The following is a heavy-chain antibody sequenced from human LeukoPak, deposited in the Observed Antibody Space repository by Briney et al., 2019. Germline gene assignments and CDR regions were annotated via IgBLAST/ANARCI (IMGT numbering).Heavy chain of an antibody. V-gene: IGHV3-23*01. Sequence: PGGSLRLSCAASGFTFSNYGMTWVRRAPGKGLEWVSGISGSGGTTYDADSVKGRFTVSRDNSKNILYLQMNSLRADDTAVYFCAKTQGYFDYWGQGTLVTISS. CDR3: AKTQGYFDY. CDR2: ISGSGGTT. J-gene: IGHJ4*02. CDR1: GFTFSNYG.